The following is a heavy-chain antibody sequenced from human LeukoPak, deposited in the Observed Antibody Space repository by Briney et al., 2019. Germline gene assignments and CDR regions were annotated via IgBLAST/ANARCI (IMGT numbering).Heavy chain of an antibody. V-gene: IGHV3-48*01. CDR1: GFTSEFTFGTYS. CDR3: ARDWGSGWYYFDY. Sequence: GGSLRLSCAASGFTSEFTFGTYSMNWVRQAPGKGLEWLAYISSTRSTIYYADSVKGRFTISRDNSKNTLYLQMNSLRAEDTAVYYCARDWGSGWYYFDYWGQGTLVTVSS. CDR2: ISSTRSTI. D-gene: IGHD6-19*01. J-gene: IGHJ4*02.